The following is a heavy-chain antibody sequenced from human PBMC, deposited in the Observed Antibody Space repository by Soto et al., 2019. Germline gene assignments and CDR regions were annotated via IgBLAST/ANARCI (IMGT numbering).Heavy chain of an antibody. Sequence: SGPTLVNPTQTLTLTCTLSGISLSTSVVGLGWIRQTPGKALEWLALVYWNDDKHYSPSLKRRLTLTKDTSKNQAILTMTNMDPVDTATYYCARGLATLPVFAFDIWGQGTVVTVSS. D-gene: IGHD1-1*01. CDR2: VYWNDDK. CDR3: ARGLATLPVFAFDI. CDR1: GISLSTSVVG. V-gene: IGHV2-5*01. J-gene: IGHJ3*02.